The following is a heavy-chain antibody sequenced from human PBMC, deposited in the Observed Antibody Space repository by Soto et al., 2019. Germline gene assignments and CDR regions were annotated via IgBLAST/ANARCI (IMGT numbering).Heavy chain of an antibody. CDR2: IYHDGKT. CDR3: ATDKRVTMVGGWFDP. D-gene: IGHD3-10*01. V-gene: IGHV4-38-2*02. J-gene: IGHJ5*02. CDR1: GYPITSGFY. Sequence: KPSETLSLTCVISGYPITSGFYWGWVRQSPGKGLEWIGSIYHDGKTYYRPSLRSRLTISVDTSKNQFSMRLASVTAADTAVYYCATDKRVTMVGGWFDPWGQGILVTVSS.